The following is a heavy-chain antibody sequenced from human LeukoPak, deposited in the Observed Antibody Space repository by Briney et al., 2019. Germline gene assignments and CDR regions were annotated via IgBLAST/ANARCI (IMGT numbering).Heavy chain of an antibody. CDR2: ISSSSSYI. CDR3: TTLGENGFDI. Sequence: GGSLRLSCAASGFTFNMYSMNWVRQAPGKGLEWVSSISSSSSYIYYVDSLEGRLTISRDNAKNSLYLQMNSLRAEDTAVYYCTTLGENGFDIWGQGTMVTVSS. CDR1: GFTFNMYS. D-gene: IGHD3-16*01. J-gene: IGHJ3*02. V-gene: IGHV3-21*01.